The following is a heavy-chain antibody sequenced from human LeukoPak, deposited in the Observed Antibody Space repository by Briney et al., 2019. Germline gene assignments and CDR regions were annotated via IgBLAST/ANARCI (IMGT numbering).Heavy chain of an antibody. CDR1: GYSISSGYY. Sequence: PETLSLTRAVSGYSISSGYYWGWIRQPPGKGLEWIGSIYHSGSTYYSPSIKSRVNISVDTSKNQFSLKLSSVTAADTALYYCARSPYCSGGRCYSGGSWFDPWGQGTLVTVSS. CDR3: ARSPYCSGGRCYSGGSWFDP. D-gene: IGHD2-15*01. CDR2: IYHSGST. J-gene: IGHJ5*02. V-gene: IGHV4-38-2*01.